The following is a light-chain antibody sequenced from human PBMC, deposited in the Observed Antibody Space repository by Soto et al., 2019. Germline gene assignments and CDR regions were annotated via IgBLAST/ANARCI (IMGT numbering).Light chain of an antibody. CDR3: QQYNSYSWT. Sequence: DIQMTQSPSTLSASVGDRVTITCRASQSVNDWLAWYQQKPGKAPNLLIYKVSNLESGVPSRFSGSGSGTEFTLTISSLQLDDFATYYCQQYNSYSWTFGQGTKVEIK. CDR1: QSVNDW. CDR2: KVS. V-gene: IGKV1-5*03. J-gene: IGKJ1*01.